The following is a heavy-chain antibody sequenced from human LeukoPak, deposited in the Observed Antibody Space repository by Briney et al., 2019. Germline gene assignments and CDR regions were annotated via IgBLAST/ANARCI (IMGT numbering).Heavy chain of an antibody. CDR1: GYTFTGYY. Sequence: ASVKVSCKASGYTFTGYYMHWLRQAPGQGLEWMGWINPNSGGTNYAQKFQGRVTMTRDTSISTAYMELSRLRSDDTAVYYCARRIAGSYYATFDYWGQGTLVTVSS. CDR2: INPNSGGT. V-gene: IGHV1-2*02. J-gene: IGHJ4*02. D-gene: IGHD1-26*01. CDR3: ARRIAGSYYATFDY.